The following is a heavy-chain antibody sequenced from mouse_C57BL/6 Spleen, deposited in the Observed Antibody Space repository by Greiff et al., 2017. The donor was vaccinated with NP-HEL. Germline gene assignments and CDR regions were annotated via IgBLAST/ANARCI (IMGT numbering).Heavy chain of an antibody. J-gene: IGHJ4*01. Sequence: DVHLVESGGDLVKPGGSLKLSCAASGFTFSSYGMSWVRQTPDKSLEWVATISSGGSYTYYPASVKGRFTSSRDNAKNTLYLQMSRLKSEDTDMYYCARQDYYGDYYAMDYWGQGTSVTVSS. D-gene: IGHD1-1*01. CDR2: ISSGGSYT. CDR3: ARQDYYGDYYAMDY. CDR1: GFTFSSYG. V-gene: IGHV5-6*01.